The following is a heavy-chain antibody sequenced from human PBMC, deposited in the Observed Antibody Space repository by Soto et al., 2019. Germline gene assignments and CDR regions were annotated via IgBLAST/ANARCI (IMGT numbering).Heavy chain of an antibody. CDR2: IYHSASF. Sequence: SETLSLTCTVSGGSISSDCSYWSCIRQRPGKGLERRGSIYHSASFSSTPPTKGRVLISPDPSKHQFSLKLRSVTAADTAVYYCTSSPETPTLFGRALQYFFDSWGQGSLVTVLL. D-gene: IGHD3-3*01. V-gene: IGHV4-31*03. J-gene: IGHJ4*02. CDR1: GGSISSDCSY. CDR3: TSSPETPTLFGRALQYFFDS.